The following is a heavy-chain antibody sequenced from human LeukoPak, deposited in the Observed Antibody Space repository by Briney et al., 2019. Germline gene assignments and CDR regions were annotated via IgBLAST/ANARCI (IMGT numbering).Heavy chain of an antibody. D-gene: IGHD2-8*01. CDR1: GGSFSGYY. CDR3: ARGRVRTKDLFDP. J-gene: IGHJ5*02. V-gene: IGHV4-34*01. Sequence: PSETLSLTCAVYGGSFSGYYWSWIRQPPGKGLEWIGEINHSGSTNYNPSLKSRVTISVDTSKNQFSLKLSSVTAADTAVYYCARGRVRTKDLFDPWGQGTLVTVSS. CDR2: INHSGST.